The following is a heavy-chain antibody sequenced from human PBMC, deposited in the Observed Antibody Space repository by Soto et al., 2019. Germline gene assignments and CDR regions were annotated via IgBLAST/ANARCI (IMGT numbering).Heavy chain of an antibody. D-gene: IGHD6-19*01. CDR3: AKRHTSGWYGSFDYFQH. CDR1: GFTFSSYG. CDR2: ISDSGGST. Sequence: EVQLLESGGGLAQPGGSLRLSCAASGFTFSSYGMSWVRQAPGEGLEWVSAISDSGGSTYYADSVKGRFTISRHNSKKSLYLQMRRLRAEDTAVYYCAKRHTSGWYGSFDYFQHWGPGTLVIVSS. J-gene: IGHJ1*01. V-gene: IGHV3-23*01.